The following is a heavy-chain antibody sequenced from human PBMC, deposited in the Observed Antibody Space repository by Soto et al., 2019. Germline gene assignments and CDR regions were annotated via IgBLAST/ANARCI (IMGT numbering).Heavy chain of an antibody. J-gene: IGHJ4*02. D-gene: IGHD3-10*01. CDR2: ISTYNGNT. CDR1: GYTFITYG. V-gene: IGHV1-18*01. CDR3: ARDRCPGSEGRGCGH. Sequence: QVKLVPSGAEVKKPGASVKVSCKASGYTFITYGISWVRQAPGQGLEWMGWISTYNGNTNYLQKFQGRVTMTTDTSTSTAYMELRSLRSDDTAVYYFARDRCPGSEGRGCGHWGQGTRVTVSS.